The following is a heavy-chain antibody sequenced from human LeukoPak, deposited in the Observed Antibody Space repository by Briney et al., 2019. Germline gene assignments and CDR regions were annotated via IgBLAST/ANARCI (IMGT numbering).Heavy chain of an antibody. D-gene: IGHD6-19*01. CDR3: ARGWLGSGLDY. J-gene: IGHJ4*02. Sequence: PSETLSLTCTVSGGSISSYYWSWIRQPPGKGLEWIGYIYYSGITNYNPSLKSRVTISIDTSKNQFSLKLSSVTAADTAVYYCARGWLGSGLDYWGQGTLVTVPS. V-gene: IGHV4-59*01. CDR2: IYYSGIT. CDR1: GGSISSYY.